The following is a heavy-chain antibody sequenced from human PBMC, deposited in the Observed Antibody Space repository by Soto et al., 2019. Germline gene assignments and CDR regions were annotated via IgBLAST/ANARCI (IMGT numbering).Heavy chain of an antibody. J-gene: IGHJ4*02. V-gene: IGHV3-23*01. CDR1: GFTSSSYS. CDR3: AKDSEWLRSIFDY. Sequence: SGGSLRLSCVVSGFTSSSYSMSWVRQRPGKGLEWVSALSASGGSAYYADSVRGRFTISRDNSKQTLYLQMNSLRVDDTALYYCAKDSEWLRSIFDYWGQGTMVTVSS. CDR2: LSASGGSA. D-gene: IGHD5-12*01.